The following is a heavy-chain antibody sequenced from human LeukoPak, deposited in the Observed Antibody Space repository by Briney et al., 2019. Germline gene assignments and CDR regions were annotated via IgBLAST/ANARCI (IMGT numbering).Heavy chain of an antibody. D-gene: IGHD2-15*01. J-gene: IGHJ6*04. CDR1: GYTFTSYG. Sequence: GASVKVSCKASGYTFTSYGISWVRQAPGQGLEWMGWISAYNGNTNYAQKPQGRVAMTTDTSTSTAYMELRSLRSDDTAVYYCARASGGSRRDYYYGMDVWGKGTTVTVSS. CDR2: ISAYNGNT. V-gene: IGHV1-18*01. CDR3: ARASGGSRRDYYYGMDV.